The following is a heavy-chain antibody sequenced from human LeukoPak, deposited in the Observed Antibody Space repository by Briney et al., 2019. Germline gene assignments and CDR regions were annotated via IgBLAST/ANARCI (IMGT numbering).Heavy chain of an antibody. CDR3: ARSGNYDNAFDY. V-gene: IGHV3-53*01. J-gene: IGHJ4*02. CDR2: IYSGGST. Sequence: GGSLRLSCAVSGFTVSSNYMNWVRQAPGKGLEWVSVIYSGGSTYYADSVKGRFTISRDNSKNTLYLQMNSLRAEDTAVYYCARSGNYDNAFDYWGQGTLVTVSS. D-gene: IGHD3-10*01. CDR1: GFTVSSNY.